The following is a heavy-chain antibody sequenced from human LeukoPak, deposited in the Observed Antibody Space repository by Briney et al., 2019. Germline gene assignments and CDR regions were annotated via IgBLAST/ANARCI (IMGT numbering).Heavy chain of an antibody. Sequence: SETLSLTCTVSGDSIGSSYWSWIRQPPGKGLEWIGYIYYSGSTSYNPSLKSRATISVDTSKNQFSLKLSSVTAADTAVCYCARNHVYYYDSSGYYAMDVWGQGTTVTVSS. J-gene: IGHJ6*02. D-gene: IGHD3-22*01. V-gene: IGHV4-59*01. CDR1: GDSIGSSY. CDR2: IYYSGST. CDR3: ARNHVYYYDSSGYYAMDV.